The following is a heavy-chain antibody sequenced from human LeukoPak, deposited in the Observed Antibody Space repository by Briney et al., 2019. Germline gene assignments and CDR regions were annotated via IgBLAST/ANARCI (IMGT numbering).Heavy chain of an antibody. CDR2: IIPILGIA. D-gene: IGHD6-6*01. CDR3: ARDCSFEYSSSFDY. J-gene: IGHJ4*02. Sequence: PRASVTVSCKASGGTFSSYAISWVRQAPGQGLEWMGRIIPILGIANYAQKFQGRVTITADKSTSTAYMELSSLRSEDTAVYYCARDCSFEYSSSFDYWGQGTLVTVSS. CDR1: GGTFSSYA. V-gene: IGHV1-69*04.